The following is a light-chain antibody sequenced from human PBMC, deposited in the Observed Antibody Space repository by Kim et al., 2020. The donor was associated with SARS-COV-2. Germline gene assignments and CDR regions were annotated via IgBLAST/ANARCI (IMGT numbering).Light chain of an antibody. CDR3: QQSFTKWT. CDR1: QSLDTN. V-gene: IGKV1-39*01. J-gene: IGKJ1*01. CDR2: GAS. Sequence: DIQMTESPSSLSASVGDRVTITCRASQSLDTNLNWYQQKPGKAPNLLIYGASSLQDGVPSRFRGSGSGTDFTLTISSLQPEDSATYYCQQSFTKWTFGQGTKVDIK.